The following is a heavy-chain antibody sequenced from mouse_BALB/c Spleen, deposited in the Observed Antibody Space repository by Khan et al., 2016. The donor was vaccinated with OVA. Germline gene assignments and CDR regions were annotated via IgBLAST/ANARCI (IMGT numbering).Heavy chain of an antibody. CDR2: ISGTGIYT. CDR1: GFAFSSYD. CDR3: ARPSYYGNRWFTY. J-gene: IGHJ3*01. Sequence: EVQLVESGGGLVKPGGSLKLSCAPSGFAFSSYDMSWVRQTPEKRLEWVATISGTGIYTYYPDSVKGRFTISRDNARNTLYLHMSSLRSEDTALYYCARPSYYGNRWFTYWGQGTLVTVSA. D-gene: IGHD2-10*01. V-gene: IGHV5-9*02.